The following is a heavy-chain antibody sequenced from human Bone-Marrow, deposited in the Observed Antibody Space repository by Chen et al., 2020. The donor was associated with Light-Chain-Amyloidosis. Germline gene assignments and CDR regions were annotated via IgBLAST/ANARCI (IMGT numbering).Heavy chain of an antibody. D-gene: IGHD3-9*01. CDR3: ARMSFFETSDALDV. J-gene: IGHJ3*01. CDR2: TDWDGDK. Sequence: QVTVKESGPALVKPTQTLTLTCTFSGFSLSSNGMRLNWIRQPPGKALEWLARTDWDGDKYYTPSLETRLTISKDPSKNQVVLTMTNMDPVDTATYYCARMSFFETSDALDVWGQGTMITVSS. V-gene: IGHV2-70*04. CDR1: GFSLSSNGMR.